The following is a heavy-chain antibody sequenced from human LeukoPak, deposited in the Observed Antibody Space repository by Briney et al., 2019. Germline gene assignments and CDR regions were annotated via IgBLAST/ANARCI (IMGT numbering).Heavy chain of an antibody. V-gene: IGHV4-59*01. CDR2: IYYSGST. Sequence: PSETLSLTCAVSGGSLSSYYRSWIRQPPGKGLEWIGYIYYSGSTNYNPSLKSRVTISVDTSKNQFSLKLSSVTAADTAVYYCARGNYDSSGYPGNWYFDLWGRGTLVTVSS. CDR3: ARGNYDSSGYPGNWYFDL. J-gene: IGHJ2*01. CDR1: GGSLSSYY. D-gene: IGHD3-22*01.